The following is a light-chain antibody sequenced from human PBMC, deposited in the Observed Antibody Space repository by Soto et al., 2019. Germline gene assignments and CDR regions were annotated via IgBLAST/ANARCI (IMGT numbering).Light chain of an antibody. CDR1: SSNIGSNY. CDR2: RNN. J-gene: IGLJ2*01. CDR3: AAWDESLSGPV. Sequence: QSVLTQPPSASGTPGQRVTISCSGSSSNIGSNYVYWYQQLPGTAPKLLIYRNNQRPSGVPDRFSGSKSGTSASLAISGLRSEDEADYYCAAWDESLSGPVFGGGTQLTV. V-gene: IGLV1-47*01.